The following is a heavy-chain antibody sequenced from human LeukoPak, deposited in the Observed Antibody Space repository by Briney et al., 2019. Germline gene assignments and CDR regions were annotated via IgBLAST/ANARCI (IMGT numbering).Heavy chain of an antibody. V-gene: IGHV3-9*03. Sequence: PGGSLRLSCAASGFTFDDYAMHWVRQAPGKGLEWVSGISWNSGSIGYADSVKGRFTISRDNAKNSLYLQMNSLRAEDMALYYCAKDRGSSRWYAFDIWGQGTMVTVSS. CDR2: ISWNSGSI. CDR1: GFTFDDYA. CDR3: AKDRGSSRWYAFDI. D-gene: IGHD6-13*01. J-gene: IGHJ3*02.